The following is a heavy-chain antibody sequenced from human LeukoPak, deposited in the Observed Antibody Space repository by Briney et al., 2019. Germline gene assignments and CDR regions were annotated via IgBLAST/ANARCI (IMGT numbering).Heavy chain of an antibody. CDR1: GYTFTSYD. Sequence: ASVKVSCKASGYTFTSYDINWVRQATGQGLEWMGRMNPNSGNTGYAQKFQGRVTITRNTSISTAYMELSSLRSEDTAVYYCARARLGELSSDFDYWGQGTLVTVSS. J-gene: IGHJ4*02. D-gene: IGHD3-16*02. V-gene: IGHV1-8*03. CDR2: MNPNSGNT. CDR3: ARARLGELSSDFDY.